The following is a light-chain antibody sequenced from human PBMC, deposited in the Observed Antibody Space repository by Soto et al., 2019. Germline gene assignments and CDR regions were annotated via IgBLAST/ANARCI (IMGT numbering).Light chain of an antibody. Sequence: DIPLTQSPSFLSASVGDRVTITCRASQGISSYLAWYQQKPGKAPKLLIYAASTLQSGVPSRFSGSGSGTEFTLTINSLQPEDFATYYCQQLISYPLTFGGGTKVEIK. CDR1: QGISSY. V-gene: IGKV1-9*01. J-gene: IGKJ4*01. CDR2: AAS. CDR3: QQLISYPLT.